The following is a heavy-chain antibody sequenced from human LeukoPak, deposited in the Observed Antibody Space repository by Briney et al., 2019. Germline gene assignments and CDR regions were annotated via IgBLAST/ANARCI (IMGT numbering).Heavy chain of an antibody. CDR2: VHLDGRT. J-gene: IGHJ4*02. CDR1: GGSITSTNW. V-gene: IGHV4-4*02. Sequence: SETLSLTCGVSGGSITSTNWWTWVRQPPGKGLEWIGEVHLDGRTNYNPSLKSRLTMSVDLSENHVSLKLTSVTAADTAVYYCAREGGFYRPLDYSGQGTLVTVSS. D-gene: IGHD3-3*01. CDR3: AREGGFYRPLDY.